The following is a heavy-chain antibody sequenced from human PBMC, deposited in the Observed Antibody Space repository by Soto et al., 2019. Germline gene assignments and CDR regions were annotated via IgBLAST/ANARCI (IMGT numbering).Heavy chain of an antibody. J-gene: IGHJ5*02. CDR2: INAGNGNT. D-gene: IGHD3-3*01. Sequence: GASVQVSCKASGYTFNSYAIDWLRQAPGQRREWMGWINAGNGNTKYSQKFQGRVTITRDTSASTAYMELSSLRSEDTAVYYCARGFPLWLDPWGQGTLVTVSS. V-gene: IGHV1-3*01. CDR1: GYTFNSYA. CDR3: ARGFPLWLDP.